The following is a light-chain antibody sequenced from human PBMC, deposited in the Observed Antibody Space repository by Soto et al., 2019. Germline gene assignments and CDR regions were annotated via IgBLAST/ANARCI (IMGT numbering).Light chain of an antibody. CDR2: EVS. CDR3: SSYAGSNPYV. V-gene: IGLV2-8*01. CDR1: SGDIGAYNY. Sequence: QSVLTQPAGVSVSPGQSITICCTGTSGDIGAYNYVSWYQQHPGKAPKLMIYEVSKRPSGVPDRFSGSKSGNTASLTVSGLQAEDEADYYCSSYAGSNPYVFGTGTKVTVL. J-gene: IGLJ1*01.